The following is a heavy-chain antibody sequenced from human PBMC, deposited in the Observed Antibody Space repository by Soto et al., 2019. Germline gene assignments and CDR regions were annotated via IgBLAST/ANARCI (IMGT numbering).Heavy chain of an antibody. CDR2: ISHDGTTR. J-gene: IGHJ5*02. Sequence: GGSLRLSCAASGINFSSYVMHWVRQVPGKGLVWVSRISHDGTTRTYADSVQGRFTISRDNAKNTVYLQMNSLRAEDTAVYYCTRDSNWAFDTWGQGTLVTVSS. V-gene: IGHV3-74*01. CDR3: TRDSNWAFDT. D-gene: IGHD3-3*02. CDR1: GINFSSYV.